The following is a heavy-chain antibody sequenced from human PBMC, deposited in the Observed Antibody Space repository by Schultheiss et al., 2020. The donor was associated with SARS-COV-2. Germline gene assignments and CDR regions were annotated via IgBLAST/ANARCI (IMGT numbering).Heavy chain of an antibody. V-gene: IGHV3-23*01. CDR1: GFTFSGYA. CDR3: ARDPDLYCTTTSCYRGMDV. D-gene: IGHD2-2*02. Sequence: GSLRLSCAASGFTFSGYAMSWVRQAPGKGLEWVSAISGSGGSTFNADSVKGRFTISRDNAKNTLYLQMNSLRAEDTAVYYCARDPDLYCTTTSCYRGMDVCGQETTVTVSS. J-gene: IGHJ6*02. CDR2: ISGSGGST.